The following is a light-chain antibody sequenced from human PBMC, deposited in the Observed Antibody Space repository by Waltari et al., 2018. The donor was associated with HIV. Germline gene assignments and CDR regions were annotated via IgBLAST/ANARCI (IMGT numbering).Light chain of an antibody. CDR3: QQRSNWPPWT. Sequence: IVLIQSPATLSLSPGERATLSCRASQSVSSYLAWYQQKPGQAPRLLIYDASNRATGIPARFSGSGSGTDFTLTISSLEPEDFAVYYCQQRSNWPPWTFGQGTKVEIK. V-gene: IGKV3-11*01. CDR2: DAS. J-gene: IGKJ1*01. CDR1: QSVSSY.